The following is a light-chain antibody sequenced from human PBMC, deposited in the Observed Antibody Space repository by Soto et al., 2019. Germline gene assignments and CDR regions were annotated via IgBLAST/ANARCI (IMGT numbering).Light chain of an antibody. CDR3: QQLNSYLPIT. V-gene: IGKV1-9*01. J-gene: IGKJ5*01. CDR1: QSISSY. CDR2: AAS. Sequence: DTQVTQSPSSLSASVGDRVPITCRASQSISSYLNWYQQKPGKAPKLLIYAASTLQSGVPSRFSGSGSGTEFTLTISSLQPEDFATYYCQQLNSYLPITFGQGTRLEIK.